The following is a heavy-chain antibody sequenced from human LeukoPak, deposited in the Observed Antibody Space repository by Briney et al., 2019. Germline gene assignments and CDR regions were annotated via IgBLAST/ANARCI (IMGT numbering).Heavy chain of an antibody. CDR3: ARAIPYYDSSGYHYFDF. Sequence: GGSLRLSCAASGFTFSGFVISWVRQAPGKGPQWVADISGSGGSTYYADSVKGRFSVSRDNAKNSLYLQMNSLRAEDTAVYYCARAIPYYDSSGYHYFDFWGQGTLVTVSS. V-gene: IGHV3-23*01. CDR1: GFTFSGFV. CDR2: ISGSGGST. D-gene: IGHD3-22*01. J-gene: IGHJ4*02.